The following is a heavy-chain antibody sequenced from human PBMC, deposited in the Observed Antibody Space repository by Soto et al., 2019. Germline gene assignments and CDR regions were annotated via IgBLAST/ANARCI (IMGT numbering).Heavy chain of an antibody. CDR2: ISYDGSNK. Sequence: GGSLRLSCAASGFTFSSYAMHWVRQAPGKGLEWVAVISYDGSNKYYADSVKGRFTISRDNSKNTLYLQMNSLRAEDTAVYYCAKVRSTYYYYYGMDVWGQGTTVTVSS. CDR1: GFTFSSYA. J-gene: IGHJ6*02. CDR3: AKVRSTYYYYYGMDV. D-gene: IGHD3-16*02. V-gene: IGHV3-30-3*01.